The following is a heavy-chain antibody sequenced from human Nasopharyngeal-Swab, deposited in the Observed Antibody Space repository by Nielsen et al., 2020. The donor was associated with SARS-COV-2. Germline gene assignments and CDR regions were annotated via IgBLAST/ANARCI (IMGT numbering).Heavy chain of an antibody. CDR2: ISWNSGSI. J-gene: IGHJ5*02. Sequence: SCAASGFTFDDYAMHWVRQAPGKGLEWASGISWNSGSIGYADSVKGRFTISRDNAKNSLYLQMNSLRAEDTALYYCAKGGGSGSYYRGNWFDPWGQGTLVTVSS. CDR3: AKGGGSGSYYRGNWFDP. D-gene: IGHD3-10*01. V-gene: IGHV3-9*01. CDR1: GFTFDDYA.